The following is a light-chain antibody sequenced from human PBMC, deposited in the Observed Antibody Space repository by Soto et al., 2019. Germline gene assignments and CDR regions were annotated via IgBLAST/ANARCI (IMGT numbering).Light chain of an antibody. CDR3: LQDYTYPRT. CDR2: DAS. V-gene: IGKV1-6*01. Sequence: AIQMTQSPSSLSASVGDSVTITCRASQGISKDLGWFQQKPGKAPKLVIYDASTLQSGVPSRFTGSGSGTDFSLTISSLQHEDFATYYCLQDYTYPRTFGQGTKVEIK. J-gene: IGKJ1*01. CDR1: QGISKD.